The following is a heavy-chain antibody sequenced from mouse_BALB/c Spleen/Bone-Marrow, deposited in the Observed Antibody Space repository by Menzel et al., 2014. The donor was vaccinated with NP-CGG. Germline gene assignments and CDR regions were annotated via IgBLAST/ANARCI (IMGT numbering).Heavy chain of an antibody. D-gene: IGHD2-4*01. J-gene: IGHJ4*01. Sequence: VQLKESGAELVKPGASVKLSCTASGFNIKDTYMHWVKQRPEQGLEWIGRIDPANGNTKYDPKFQDKATITTDTSSNTAYLQLSSLTSGDTAVYYCARDDYDDYYAMDYGGQGTSVTVSS. CDR3: ARDDYDDYYAMDY. CDR1: GFNIKDTY. CDR2: IDPANGNT. V-gene: IGHV14-3*02.